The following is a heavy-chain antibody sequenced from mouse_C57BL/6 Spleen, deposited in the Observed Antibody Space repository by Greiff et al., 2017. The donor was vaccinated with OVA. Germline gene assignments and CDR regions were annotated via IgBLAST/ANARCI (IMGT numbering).Heavy chain of an antibody. Sequence: VQLQQSGAELVRPGTSVKVSCKASGYAFTNYLIEWVKQRPGQGLEWIGRIDPANGNTKYAPKFQGKATITADTSSNTAYLQLSSLTSEDTAIYYCARSAGYYAMDYWGQGTSVTVSS. CDR3: ARSAGYYAMDY. J-gene: IGHJ4*01. V-gene: IGHV1-54*02. CDR2: IDPANGNT. D-gene: IGHD4-1*01. CDR1: GYAFTNYL.